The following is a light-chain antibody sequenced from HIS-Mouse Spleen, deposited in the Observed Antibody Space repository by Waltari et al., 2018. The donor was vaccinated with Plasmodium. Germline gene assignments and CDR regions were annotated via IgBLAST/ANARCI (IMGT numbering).Light chain of an antibody. J-gene: IGLJ3*02. Sequence: SYELTQPPSVSVSPGQTAMITCSGDALPKKYAYWYQQKSGQAPVRVIYEDSKRPSGIPERFSGSSSGTMATLTISGAQVEDEADYYCYSTDSSGNHRVFGGGTKLTVL. CDR3: YSTDSSGNHRV. CDR2: EDS. V-gene: IGLV3-10*01. CDR1: ALPKKY.